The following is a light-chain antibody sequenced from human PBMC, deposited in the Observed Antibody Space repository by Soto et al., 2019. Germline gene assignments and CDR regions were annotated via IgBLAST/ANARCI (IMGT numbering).Light chain of an antibody. CDR3: QQYNNWTSYT. CDR1: QSVSSS. J-gene: IGKJ2*01. V-gene: IGKV3-15*01. CDR2: GAS. Sequence: EIVMTQAPATLSVSPGERATLSCRASQSVSSSLAWYQQKPGQAPRLLIYGASTRATGIPARFSGSGSGTEFNLTISSLQSEDFAVYYCQQYNNWTSYTFGQGTKLEIK.